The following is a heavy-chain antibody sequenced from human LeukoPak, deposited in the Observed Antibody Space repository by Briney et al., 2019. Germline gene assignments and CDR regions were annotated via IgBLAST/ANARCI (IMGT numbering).Heavy chain of an antibody. Sequence: ASVKVSCKASGYTFTSYGISWVRQAPGQGLEWMGWISAYNGNTNYAQKPQGRVTMTTDTSTSTAYMELRSLRSDDTAVYYCARGTVAAAGTGNFDYWGQGTLVTVSS. J-gene: IGHJ4*02. CDR3: ARGTVAAAGTGNFDY. CDR2: ISAYNGNT. CDR1: GYTFTSYG. V-gene: IGHV1-18*01. D-gene: IGHD6-13*01.